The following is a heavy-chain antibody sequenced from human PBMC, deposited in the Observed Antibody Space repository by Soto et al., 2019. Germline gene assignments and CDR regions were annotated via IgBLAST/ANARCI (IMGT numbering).Heavy chain of an antibody. CDR3: VRDRDRRWFDP. Sequence: PGGSLRLSCEASGFIFSDFYMAWIRQAQGKGLEWVSYISSDGDSTYADSVKGRFTISRDNAKNSLYLQMNSLRVEDTAVYYCVRDRDRRWFDPWGQGTLVTVSS. J-gene: IGHJ5*02. D-gene: IGHD3-10*01. CDR2: ISSDGDST. V-gene: IGHV3-11*01. CDR1: GFIFSDFY.